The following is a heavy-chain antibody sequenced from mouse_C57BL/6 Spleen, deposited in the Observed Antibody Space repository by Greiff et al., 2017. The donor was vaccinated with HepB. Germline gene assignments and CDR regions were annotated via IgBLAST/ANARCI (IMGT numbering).Heavy chain of an antibody. D-gene: IGHD3-2*02. CDR3: ASALDSSGGCAY. Sequence: QVQLQQPGAELVKPGASVKLSCKASGYTFTSYWMHWVKQRPGQGLEWIGMIHPNSGSTNYNEKFKSKATLTVDKSSSTAYMQLSSLTSEDSAVYYCASALDSSGGCAYWGQGTLVTVSA. J-gene: IGHJ3*01. CDR2: IHPNSGST. V-gene: IGHV1-64*01. CDR1: GYTFTSYW.